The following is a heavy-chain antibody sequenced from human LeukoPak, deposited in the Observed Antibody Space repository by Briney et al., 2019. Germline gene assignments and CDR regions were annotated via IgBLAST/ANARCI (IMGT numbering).Heavy chain of an antibody. J-gene: IGHJ4*02. CDR2: ISGNGGST. Sequence: GGSLRLSCAASGFTFSDHYMSWIRQAPGKGLEWVSAISGNGGSTYYADSVKGRFTISRDNSKNTLYLQMNSLRAEDTAVYYCAKGSSGWFFDYWGQGTLVTVSS. CDR1: GFTFSDHY. CDR3: AKGSSGWFFDY. V-gene: IGHV3-23*01. D-gene: IGHD6-19*01.